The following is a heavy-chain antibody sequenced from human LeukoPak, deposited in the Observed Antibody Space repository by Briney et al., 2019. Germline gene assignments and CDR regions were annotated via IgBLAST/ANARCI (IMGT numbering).Heavy chain of an antibody. D-gene: IGHD3-10*01. CDR2: ISAYNGNT. Sequence: ASVKVSCTTSGYIFDSYAINWVRQAPGQGLEWMGWISAYNGNTNYAQKLQGRVTMTTDTSTSTAYMELRSLRSDDTAVYYCARDSGGAFDIWGQGTMVTVSS. CDR1: GYIFDSYA. CDR3: ARDSGGAFDI. V-gene: IGHV1-18*01. J-gene: IGHJ3*02.